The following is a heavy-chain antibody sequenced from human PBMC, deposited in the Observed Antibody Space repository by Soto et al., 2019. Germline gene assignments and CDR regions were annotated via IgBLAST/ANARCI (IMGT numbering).Heavy chain of an antibody. Sequence: ASVKVSCKASGYTFTSYGISWVRQAPGQGLEWMGWISAYNGNTNYAQKLQGRVTMTTDTSTSTAYMELRSLRSDDTAVYYCARGGYDWQGLLYNWFDPWGQGTLVTVSS. CDR2: ISAYNGNT. CDR3: ARGGYDWQGLLYNWFDP. D-gene: IGHD3-22*01. J-gene: IGHJ5*02. CDR1: GYTFTSYG. V-gene: IGHV1-18*01.